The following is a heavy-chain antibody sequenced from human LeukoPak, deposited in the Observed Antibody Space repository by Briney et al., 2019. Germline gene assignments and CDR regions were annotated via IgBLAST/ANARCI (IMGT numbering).Heavy chain of an antibody. D-gene: IGHD3-16*01. CDR3: ARDRGGYDY. Sequence: SETLSLTCTVSGGCISSYYWSWIRQPPGKGLEWIGYIYYSGSTNYNPSLKSRVTISVDTSKNQFSLKLSSVTAADTAVYYCARDRGGYDYWGQGTLVTVSS. V-gene: IGHV4-59*01. J-gene: IGHJ4*02. CDR1: GGCISSYY. CDR2: IYYSGST.